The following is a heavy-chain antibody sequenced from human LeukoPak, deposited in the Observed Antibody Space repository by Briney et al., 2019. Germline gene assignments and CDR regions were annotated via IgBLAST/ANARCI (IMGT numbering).Heavy chain of an antibody. V-gene: IGHV3-7*01. D-gene: IGHD3-10*01. J-gene: IGHJ4*02. CDR1: GFTFSSYW. Sequence: GGSLRLSCAASGFTFSSYWVSWVRQAPGKGLEWVANIKQDGSEKYYVDSVKGRFTISRDNAKNSLYLQMNSLRAEDTAVYYCAIWFGKSWGQGTLVTVSS. CDR3: AIWFGKS. CDR2: IKQDGSEK.